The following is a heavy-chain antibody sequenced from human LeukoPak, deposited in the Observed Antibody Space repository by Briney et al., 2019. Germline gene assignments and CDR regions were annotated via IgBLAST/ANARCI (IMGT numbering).Heavy chain of an antibody. CDR3: AKPPQLYRDIEEVPAANRGSSFDY. V-gene: IGHV3-30*18. J-gene: IGHJ4*02. Sequence: GGSLRLSCAASGFTFSSYGMHWVRQAPGKGLEWVAVISYDGSNKYYADSVKGRFTISRDNSKNTLYLQMNSLRAEDTAVYYCAKPPQLYRDIEEVPAANRGSSFDYGGQGPLVTVSS. D-gene: IGHD2-2*01. CDR1: GFTFSSYG. CDR2: ISYDGSNK.